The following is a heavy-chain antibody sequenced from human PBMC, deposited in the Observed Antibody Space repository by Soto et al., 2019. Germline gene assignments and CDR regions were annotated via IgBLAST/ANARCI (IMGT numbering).Heavy chain of an antibody. Sequence: QVQLVQSGAEVKKPGSSVKVSCKASGGTFSSYAISWVRQAPGQGLEWMGGIIPIFGTANYAQKFQGRVTITAEESTRTAYMELSSLRSEDTAVYYCASGARQTTVTTSVDYWGQGTLVTVSS. CDR3: ASGARQTTVTTSVDY. CDR1: GGTFSSYA. V-gene: IGHV1-69*12. D-gene: IGHD4-17*01. CDR2: IIPIFGTA. J-gene: IGHJ4*02.